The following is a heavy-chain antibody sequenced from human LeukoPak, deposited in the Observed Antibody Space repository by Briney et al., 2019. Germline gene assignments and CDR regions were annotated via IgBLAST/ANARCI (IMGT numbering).Heavy chain of an antibody. J-gene: IGHJ4*02. CDR2: IYTGGNI. CDR3: ARGLVTTVVFFDY. CDR1: GFTVSSNY. D-gene: IGHD4-23*01. Sequence: GGSLRLSCAASGFTVSSNYMSWVRQAPGKGLEWVSVIYTGGNIYYADSVKGRFTISRDNSKNTLYLQMNSLRADDTAVYFCARGLVTTVVFFDYWGQGTLVTVSS. V-gene: IGHV3-66*01.